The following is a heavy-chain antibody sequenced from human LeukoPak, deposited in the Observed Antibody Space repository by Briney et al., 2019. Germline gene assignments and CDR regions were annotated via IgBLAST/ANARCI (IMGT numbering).Heavy chain of an antibody. CDR2: ISYDGSNK. V-gene: IGHV3-30-3*01. CDR1: GFTFSSYA. Sequence: GGSLRLSCAASGFTFSSYAMHWVRQAPGKGLEWVAVISYDGSNKYYADSVKGRFTISRDNSKNTLYLQMNSLRAEDTAVYYCARNYYDSSGLDYWGQGTLVTVSS. CDR3: ARNYYDSSGLDY. J-gene: IGHJ4*02. D-gene: IGHD3-22*01.